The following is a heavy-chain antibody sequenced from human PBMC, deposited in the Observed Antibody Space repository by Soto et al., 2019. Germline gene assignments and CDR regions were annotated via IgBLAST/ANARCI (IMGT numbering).Heavy chain of an antibody. V-gene: IGHV4-31*03. CDR1: GGSISSGGYY. Sequence: QVQLQESGPGLVKPSQTLSLTCTVSGGSISSGGYYWSWIRQHPGKGLEWIGYIYYSGSTYYNPALKSRVTISVDTSKNQFSLKLGSVTAADTAVYYCARVDIVVVPAAIGVWGQGTTVTVSS. CDR3: ARVDIVVVPAAIGV. J-gene: IGHJ6*02. D-gene: IGHD2-2*01. CDR2: IYYSGST.